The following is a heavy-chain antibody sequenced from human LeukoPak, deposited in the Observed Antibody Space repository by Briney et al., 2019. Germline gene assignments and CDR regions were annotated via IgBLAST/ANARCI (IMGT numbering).Heavy chain of an antibody. V-gene: IGHV4-59*12. D-gene: IGHD6-19*01. J-gene: IGHJ4*02. CDR3: ARSTTLHSSGWYAQDY. CDR2: IYYSGST. CDR1: RDSISTYY. Sequence: SETLSLTCTVSRDSISTYYWSWIRQPPGKGLEWIGYIYYSGSTESNPSLKSRVTISVDKSKNQFSLKLSSVTAADTAVYYCARSTTLHSSGWYAQDYWGQGTLVTVSS.